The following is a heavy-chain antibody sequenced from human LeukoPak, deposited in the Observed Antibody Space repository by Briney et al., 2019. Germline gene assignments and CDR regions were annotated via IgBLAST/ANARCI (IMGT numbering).Heavy chain of an antibody. Sequence: GEFLKISCKGSGYSFTSQWIGWVRQMPGKGLEWMGIIYPADSDTKYSPSFQGQVTISADKSISTAYLQWSSLKASDTAIYYCARWMFYYGSGVFHYHGMDVWGQGTTVTVSS. J-gene: IGHJ6*02. D-gene: IGHD3-10*01. CDR2: IYPADSDT. CDR1: GYSFTSQW. V-gene: IGHV5-51*01. CDR3: ARWMFYYGSGVFHYHGMDV.